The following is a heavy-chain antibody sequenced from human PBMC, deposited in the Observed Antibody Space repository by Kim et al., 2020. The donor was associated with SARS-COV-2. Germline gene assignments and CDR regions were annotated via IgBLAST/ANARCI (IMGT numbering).Heavy chain of an antibody. Sequence: AASVRSRFAVSRDNSKSTLYLQMSSLRAEDTAVDYCAGSSYYDSSGDAFDIWGQGTMVTVSS. V-gene: IGHV3-23*01. D-gene: IGHD3-22*01. CDR3: AGSSYYDSSGDAFDI. J-gene: IGHJ3*02.